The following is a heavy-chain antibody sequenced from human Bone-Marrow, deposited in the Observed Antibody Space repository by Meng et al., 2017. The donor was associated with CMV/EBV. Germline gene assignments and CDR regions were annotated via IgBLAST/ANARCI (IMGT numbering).Heavy chain of an antibody. Sequence: ASVKVSCKASGYTFTSYDINWVRQATGQGLEWMGWMNPNSGNTGYAQKFQGRVTMTRNTSISTAYMELSSLRSEDTAVYYCARVQIFGVVSYNYYYYGMDVWGQGTTVTFSS. V-gene: IGHV1-8*01. J-gene: IGHJ6*02. CDR3: ARVQIFGVVSYNYYYYGMDV. CDR1: GYTFTSYD. CDR2: MNPNSGNT. D-gene: IGHD3-3*01.